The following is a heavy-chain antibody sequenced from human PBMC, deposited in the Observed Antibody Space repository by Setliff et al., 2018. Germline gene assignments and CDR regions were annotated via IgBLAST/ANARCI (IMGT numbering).Heavy chain of an antibody. CDR1: GVSISSTTYY. J-gene: IGHJ5*02. V-gene: IGHV4-30-4*08. CDR2: IYFSGST. Sequence: TLSLTCTVSGVSISSTTYYWNWIRQPPGKGLEWIGYIYFSGSTYYNPSLKSRVTLSLDTSKNQFSLKLNSVTAADTALYFCAREVAGTYHYFDPWGQGTLVTVSS. CDR3: AREVAGTYHYFDP. D-gene: IGHD6-19*01.